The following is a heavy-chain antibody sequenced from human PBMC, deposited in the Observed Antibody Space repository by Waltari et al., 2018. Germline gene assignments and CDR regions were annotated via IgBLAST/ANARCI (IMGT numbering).Heavy chain of an antibody. D-gene: IGHD6-13*01. J-gene: IGHJ4*02. Sequence: EVQLVESGGGLVKPGGSLRLSCAASGFTFSSYSMNWVRQAPGKGLEWVSSIGSSSSYIYYADSVKGRFTISRDNAKNSLYLQMNSLRAEDTAVYYCARLIAAAGNDYWGQGTLVTVSS. CDR1: GFTFSSYS. CDR2: IGSSSSYI. CDR3: ARLIAAAGNDY. V-gene: IGHV3-21*01.